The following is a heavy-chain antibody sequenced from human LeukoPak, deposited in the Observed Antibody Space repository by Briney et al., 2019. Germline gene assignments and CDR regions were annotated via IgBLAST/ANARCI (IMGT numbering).Heavy chain of an antibody. CDR3: ARDSCSGGSCYLHY. CDR1: GYTFTSYG. D-gene: IGHD2-15*01. J-gene: IGHJ4*02. Sequence: ASVKVSCKASGYTFTSYGISWVRQAPGQGLEWMGWISAYNGNTNYAQKLQGRVTMTTDTSTSTAYIELRSLRSDDTAVYYCARDSCSGGSCYLHYWGQGTLVTVSS. CDR2: ISAYNGNT. V-gene: IGHV1-18*01.